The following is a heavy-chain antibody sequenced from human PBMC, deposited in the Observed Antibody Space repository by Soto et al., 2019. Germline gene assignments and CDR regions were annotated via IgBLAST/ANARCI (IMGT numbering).Heavy chain of an antibody. CDR3: AHSGNKAAAGYYFDS. J-gene: IGHJ4*02. CDR1: GFSLSTGGVH. V-gene: IGHV2-5*02. Sequence: QITLKESGPTLVKSTQTLTLTCTLSGFSLSTGGVHVGWIRQPPGKALEWFALIYWDDDKRYSPSLKSRLTITKDTSKNQVVLAMTHMDPVDTATYYCAHSGNKAAAGYYFDSWGQGTLVTVSS. D-gene: IGHD6-13*01. CDR2: IYWDDDK.